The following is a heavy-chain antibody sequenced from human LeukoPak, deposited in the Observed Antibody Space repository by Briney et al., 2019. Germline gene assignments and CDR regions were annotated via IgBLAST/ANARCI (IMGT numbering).Heavy chain of an antibody. D-gene: IGHD5-12*01. Sequence: PGGSLRLSCAASGFTFSSYAMSWVRQAPGKGLEWVSAISGSGGSTYYADSVKGRFTISRDNSKNTLYLQMNSLRAEDTAVYYCAKDLMNSGYDQGAFDIWGQGTMVTVSS. V-gene: IGHV3-23*01. CDR1: GFTFSSYA. CDR2: ISGSGGST. CDR3: AKDLMNSGYDQGAFDI. J-gene: IGHJ3*02.